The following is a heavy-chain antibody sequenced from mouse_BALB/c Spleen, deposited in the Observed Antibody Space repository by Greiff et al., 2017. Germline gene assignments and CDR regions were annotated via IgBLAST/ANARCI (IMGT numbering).Heavy chain of an antibody. V-gene: IGHV5-6-2*01. J-gene: IGHJ3*01. CDR3: ARHGYYGSSYVAY. CDR1: GFTFSSYY. CDR2: INSNGGST. Sequence: DVKLVESGRGLVKLGGSLKLSCAASGFTFSSYYMSWVRQTPEKRLELVAAINSNGGSTYYPDTVKGRFTISRDNAKNTLYLQMSSLKSEDTALYYCARHGYYGSSYVAYWGQGTLVTVSA. D-gene: IGHD1-1*01.